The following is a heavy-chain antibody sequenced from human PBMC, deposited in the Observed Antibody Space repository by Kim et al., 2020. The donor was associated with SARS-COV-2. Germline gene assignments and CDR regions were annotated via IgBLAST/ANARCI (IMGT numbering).Heavy chain of an antibody. CDR2: IKEDGTEI. CDR1: GLTFINYW. CDR3: ARGWDGYYFDY. Sequence: GGSLRLSCAASGLTFINYWMSWVRQTPGKGLEWVANIKEDGTEIYYVDSVKGRFTISRDNAKNSLYLQMNSLRVEDTGLYYCARGWDGYYFDYWGQGALVTVSS. V-gene: IGHV3-7*01. J-gene: IGHJ4*02. D-gene: IGHD1-26*01.